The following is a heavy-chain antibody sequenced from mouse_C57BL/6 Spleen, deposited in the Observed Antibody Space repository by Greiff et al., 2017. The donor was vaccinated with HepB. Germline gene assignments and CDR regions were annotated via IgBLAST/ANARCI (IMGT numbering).Heavy chain of an antibody. CDR1: GYTFTSYW. V-gene: IGHV1-69*01. CDR2: IDPSDSYT. Sequence: QVQLQQSGAELVMPGASVKLSCKASGYTFTSYWMHWVKQGPGQGLEWIGEIDPSDSYTNYNQKFKGKSTLTVDKSSSTAYMQLSSLTSEDSAVYYCARSMGNYDYWGQGTTLTVSS. CDR3: ARSMGNYDY. J-gene: IGHJ2*01. D-gene: IGHD2-1*01.